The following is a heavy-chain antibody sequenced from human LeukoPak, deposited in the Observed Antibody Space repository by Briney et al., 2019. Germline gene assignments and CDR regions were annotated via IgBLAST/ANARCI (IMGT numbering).Heavy chain of an antibody. CDR1: GGSISSYY. CDR2: IYYSGST. CDR3: ARVEYPAGTGTFDI. J-gene: IGHJ3*02. D-gene: IGHD6-13*01. Sequence: SETLSLTCTVSGGSISSYYWSWIRQPPGKGLEWIGYIYYSGSTYYNPSLKSRVTISVDTSKNQFSLKLSSVTAADTAVYYCARVEYPAGTGTFDIWGQGTMVTVSS. V-gene: IGHV4-59*08.